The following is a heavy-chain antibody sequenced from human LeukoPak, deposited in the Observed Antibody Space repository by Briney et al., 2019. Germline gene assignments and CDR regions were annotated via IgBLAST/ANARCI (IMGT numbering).Heavy chain of an antibody. V-gene: IGHV3-13*01. D-gene: IGHD5-18*01. CDR1: GFTLGGHD. CDR2: VSAGYHA. J-gene: IGHJ4*02. Sequence: PGGSLRLSCTASGFTLGGHDMHWVRQTTGDGLEWVAAVSAGYHAFYAGSVKGRFTVSREDAKNSLYLQMNSLRAGDTAVYYCVREARGYHYTYFDYWGQGSLVTVSS. CDR3: VREARGYHYTYFDY.